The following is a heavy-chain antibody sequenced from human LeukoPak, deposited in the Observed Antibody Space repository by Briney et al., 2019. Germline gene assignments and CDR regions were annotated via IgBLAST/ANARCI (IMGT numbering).Heavy chain of an antibody. CDR3: AREIAVAGTMAFDI. CDR2: IIPILGIA. J-gene: IGHJ3*02. V-gene: IGHV1-69*04. D-gene: IGHD6-19*01. CDR1: GGTFSSYT. Sequence: SVKVSCKASGGTFSSYTISSVRQAPGQGREWMGRIIPILGIANYVQKFQGRVTITADKSTSTAYMELSSLRSEDTAVYYCAREIAVAGTMAFDIWGQGTMVTVSS.